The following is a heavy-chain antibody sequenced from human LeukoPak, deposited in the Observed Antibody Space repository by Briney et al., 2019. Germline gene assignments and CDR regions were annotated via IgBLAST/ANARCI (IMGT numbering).Heavy chain of an antibody. CDR2: ISYDGSNK. Sequence: GGSLRLSCAASGFTFSSYAMHWVRQAPGKGLEWVAVISYDGSNKYYADSVKGRFTISRDNSKNTLYLQMNSLRAEDTAVYYCAKELRGGQGPGRYGSGSYYNEGFDYWGQGTLVTVSS. D-gene: IGHD3-10*01. CDR3: AKELRGGQGPGRYGSGSYYNEGFDY. CDR1: GFTFSSYA. J-gene: IGHJ4*02. V-gene: IGHV3-30*04.